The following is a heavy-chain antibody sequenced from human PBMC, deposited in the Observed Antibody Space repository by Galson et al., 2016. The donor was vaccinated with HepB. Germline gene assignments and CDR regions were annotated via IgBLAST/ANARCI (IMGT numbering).Heavy chain of an antibody. D-gene: IGHD4-11*01. CDR1: RGSISTYY. CDR2: IYYSGST. V-gene: IGHV4-59*01. CDR3: ARGSLHGWFDP. Sequence: SETLSLTCTVLRGSISTYYWSWIRQPPGKELEWIGYIYYSGSTNYNPSLKSRVTISVDTSKNQFSLKLSSVTAADTAIYYCARGSLHGWFDPWGQGTLVTVSS. J-gene: IGHJ5*02.